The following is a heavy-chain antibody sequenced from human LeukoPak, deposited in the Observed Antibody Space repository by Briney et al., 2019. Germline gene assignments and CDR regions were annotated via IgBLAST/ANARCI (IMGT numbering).Heavy chain of an antibody. D-gene: IGHD3-10*01. Sequence: SSQTLSLTCSVSGGSISGSYFWSWIRQPPGKGLEWTGHIYHSGNTYYNPSLKSRVAISVDRSKNQFSLKLSSVTAADTAVYYCARAFDSGRFYYYIDVWGKGTTVTVSS. V-gene: IGHV4-30-2*01. CDR2: IYHSGNT. J-gene: IGHJ6*03. CDR3: ARAFDSGRFYYYIDV. CDR1: GGSISGSYF.